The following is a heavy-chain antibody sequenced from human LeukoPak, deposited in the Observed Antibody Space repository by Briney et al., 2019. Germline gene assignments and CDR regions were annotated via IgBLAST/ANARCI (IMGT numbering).Heavy chain of an antibody. J-gene: IGHJ4*02. CDR3: ARFTGTEVWDFDY. Sequence: PGGSLRLSCAASGFTFSSYEMNWVRQAPGKGLEWVSSIDSSGGYMFYADSVKGRFIISRDNAKNSLYLQMNSLRAEDTAVYYCARFTGTEVWDFDYWGQGTLVTVSS. CDR1: GFTFSSYE. CDR2: IDSSGGYM. V-gene: IGHV3-21*01. D-gene: IGHD1-7*01.